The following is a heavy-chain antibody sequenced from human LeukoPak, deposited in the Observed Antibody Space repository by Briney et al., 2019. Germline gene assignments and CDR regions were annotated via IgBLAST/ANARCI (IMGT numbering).Heavy chain of an antibody. CDR1: GGSITTDKNY. CDR3: ATEYGSSWTYWYFDL. J-gene: IGHJ2*01. CDR2: VYATGST. Sequence: SETLSLTCTVSGGSITTDKNYWSWIRQPAGKGLEWIGRVYATGSTKYNPSLEGRVTISVDTSTNQFSLNLGAVTAADTAVFYCATEYGSSWTYWYFDLWGRGTLGTVSS. V-gene: IGHV4-61*02. D-gene: IGHD6-13*01.